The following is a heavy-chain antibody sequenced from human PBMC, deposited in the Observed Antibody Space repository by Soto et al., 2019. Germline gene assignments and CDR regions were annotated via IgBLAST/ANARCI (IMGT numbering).Heavy chain of an antibody. D-gene: IGHD7-27*01. CDR2: IIPIFGTA. CDR1: GGTFSSYA. V-gene: IGHV1-69*01. Sequence: QVQLVQSGAEVKKPGSSVKVSCKASGGTFSSYAISWVRQAPGQGLEWMGGIIPIFGTANYAQKFQGRVTITADESTNTAYMELSSLRSEDTAVYYCARDTGETTQGTNWFDPWGQGTLVTVSS. J-gene: IGHJ5*02. CDR3: ARDTGETTQGTNWFDP.